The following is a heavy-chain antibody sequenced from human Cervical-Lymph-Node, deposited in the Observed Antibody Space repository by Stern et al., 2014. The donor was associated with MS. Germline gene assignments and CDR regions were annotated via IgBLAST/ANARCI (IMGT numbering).Heavy chain of an antibody. D-gene: IGHD2/OR15-2a*01. CDR1: GYTFRSYA. CDR3: ARDLKEGNIMYYYGMDV. V-gene: IGHV1-3*01. CDR2: INAGNGNT. Sequence: QVQLMHSGAEVKKPGASVKVSCKASGYTFRSYAVHWVRQAPGQRPEWMGWINAGNGNTRYSQKFQGRVTITRDTAANIAYLELSSLRSQDTAVYYCARDLKEGNIMYYYGMDVWGQGTTVTVSS. J-gene: IGHJ6*01.